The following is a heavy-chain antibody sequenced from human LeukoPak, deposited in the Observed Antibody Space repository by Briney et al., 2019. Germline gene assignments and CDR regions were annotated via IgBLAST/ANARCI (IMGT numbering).Heavy chain of an antibody. V-gene: IGHV3-21*01. J-gene: IGHJ3*02. CDR1: GFTFSSYS. Sequence: AGSLRLSCAASGFTFSSYSMNWVRQAPGKGLEWVSSISSSRSYIYYADSVKGRFTISRDNAKNSLYLQMNSLRAEDTAVYYCARDEYCSSTSCYNAFDIWGQGTMVTVSS. CDR2: ISSSRSYI. D-gene: IGHD2-2*02. CDR3: ARDEYCSSTSCYNAFDI.